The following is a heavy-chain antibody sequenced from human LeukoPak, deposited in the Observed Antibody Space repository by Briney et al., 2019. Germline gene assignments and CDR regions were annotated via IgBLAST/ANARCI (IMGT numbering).Heavy chain of an antibody. V-gene: IGHV4-34*01. CDR1: GGSFSGYY. Sequence: SETLSLTCAVYGGSFSGYYWSWIRQPPGKGLEWIGEINHSGSTNYNPSLKSRVTISVDTSKNQFSLQLNSVTPEDTAVYYCARETSSSSWRLFDYWGQGTLVTVSS. CDR3: ARETSSSSWRLFDY. CDR2: INHSGST. J-gene: IGHJ4*02. D-gene: IGHD6-13*01.